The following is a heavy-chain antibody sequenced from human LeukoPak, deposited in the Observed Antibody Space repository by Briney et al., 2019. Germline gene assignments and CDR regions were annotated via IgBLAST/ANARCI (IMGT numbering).Heavy chain of an antibody. J-gene: IGHJ4*02. D-gene: IGHD3-10*01. CDR1: DGSISSYY. CDR2: IYYSGST. V-gene: IGHV4-59*01. CDR3: AREITMVRGVRAFDY. Sequence: PSETLSLTCTVSDGSISSYYWSWLRQPPGKGLEWIGYIYYSGSTNYNPSLKSRVTITVDTSKNQFSLKLSSVTAADTAVYYCAREITMVRGVRAFDYWGQGTLVTVSS.